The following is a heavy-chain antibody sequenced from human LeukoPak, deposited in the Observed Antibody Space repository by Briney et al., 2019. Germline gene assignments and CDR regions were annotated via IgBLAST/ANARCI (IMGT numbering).Heavy chain of an antibody. V-gene: IGHV6-1*01. J-gene: IGHJ2*01. CDR2: TFYRSKWRY. Sequence: SQTLSLTCVISGDSVSTNSGAWSWIRQSPSRGLEWLGRTFYRSKWRYDFADSVKSRMTINPDTSKNQVSLQLNSVTPEDTAVYYCARGHDSGDYDIYWYFDLWGRGTLVSVSS. D-gene: IGHD4-17*01. CDR1: GDSVSTNSGA. CDR3: ARGHDSGDYDIYWYFDL.